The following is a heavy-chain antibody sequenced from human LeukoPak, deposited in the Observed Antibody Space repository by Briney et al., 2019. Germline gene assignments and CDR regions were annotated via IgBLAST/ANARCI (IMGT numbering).Heavy chain of an antibody. CDR1: GFTFSSYE. CDR3: ARDRATGYSSSWSPPHYYMDV. J-gene: IGHJ6*03. V-gene: IGHV3-48*03. CDR2: ISSSGSTI. D-gene: IGHD6-13*01. Sequence: GGSLRLSCAASGFTFSSYEMNWVRQAPGKGLEWVSYISSSGSTIYYADSVKGRFTISRDNAKKSLYLQMNSLRAEDTAVYYCARDRATGYSSSWSPPHYYMDVWGKGTTVTVSS.